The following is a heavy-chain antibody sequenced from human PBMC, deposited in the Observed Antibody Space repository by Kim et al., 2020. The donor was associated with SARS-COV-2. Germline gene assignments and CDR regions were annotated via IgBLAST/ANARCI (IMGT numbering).Heavy chain of an antibody. CDR3: ARGGLRYFDYYYGMDV. V-gene: IGHV1-2*02. J-gene: IGHJ6*02. D-gene: IGHD3-9*01. Sequence: KFQGRVTMTRDTSISTAYMELSRLRSDDTAVYYCARGGLRYFDYYYGMDVWGQGTTVTVSS.